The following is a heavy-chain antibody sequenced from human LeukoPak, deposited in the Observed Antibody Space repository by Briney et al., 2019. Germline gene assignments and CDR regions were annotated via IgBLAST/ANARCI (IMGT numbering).Heavy chain of an antibody. J-gene: IGHJ4*02. D-gene: IGHD6-19*01. CDR2: ISGSGGST. CDR1: GFTFSSYA. Sequence: GGSLRLSCAASGFTFSSYAMSWVRQAPGKGLEWVSAISGSGGSTYYADAVKGRFTISRDNSKNTLYLQMNSLRAEDTAVHYCAKLSSGWYTAAADYWGQGTLVTVSS. V-gene: IGHV3-23*01. CDR3: AKLSSGWYTAAADY.